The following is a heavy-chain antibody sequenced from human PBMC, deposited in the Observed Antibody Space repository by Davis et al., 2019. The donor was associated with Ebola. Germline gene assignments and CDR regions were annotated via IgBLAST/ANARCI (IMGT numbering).Heavy chain of an antibody. V-gene: IGHV3-7*03. CDR1: GFTFSSYW. CDR3: ARDLPLGLGAFDI. J-gene: IGHJ3*02. Sequence: GESLKIPCAASGFTFSSYWMSWVRQAPGKGLEWVANIKQDGSEKYYVDSVKGRFTISRDNAKNSLYLQMNSLRAEDTAVYYCARDLPLGLGAFDIWGQGTMVTVSS. CDR2: IKQDGSEK. D-gene: IGHD3-16*01.